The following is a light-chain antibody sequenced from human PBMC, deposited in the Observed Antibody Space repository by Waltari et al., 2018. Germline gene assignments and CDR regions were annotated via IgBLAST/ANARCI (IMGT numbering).Light chain of an antibody. CDR1: QNITNW. CDR3: QQYDNLPPLYT. CDR2: KAS. V-gene: IGKV1-5*03. J-gene: IGKJ2*01. Sequence: DIQMTQSPSTLSASVGDRVTITCRASQNITNWLAWYQQKPGEAPKLLIYKASTLDMGVPSRFSGSGSGTEFTLTISSLQPDDFATYYCQQYDNLPPLYTFGQGTKLEIK.